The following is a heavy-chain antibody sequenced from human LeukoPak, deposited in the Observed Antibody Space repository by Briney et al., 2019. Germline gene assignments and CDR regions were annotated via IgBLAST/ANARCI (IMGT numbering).Heavy chain of an antibody. V-gene: IGHV3-23*01. CDR1: GFTFSNYA. Sequence: GGSLRLSCAASGFTFSNYAMSWVRQAPGKGLEWVSAITGSGGNTYYADSVKGRFTISRDNSKNTVFLQMNSPRAEDTAVYYCAKWGDYDVLTGYCVSDYWGQGTLVTVSS. CDR2: ITGSGGNT. D-gene: IGHD3-9*01. J-gene: IGHJ4*02. CDR3: AKWGDYDVLTGYCVSDY.